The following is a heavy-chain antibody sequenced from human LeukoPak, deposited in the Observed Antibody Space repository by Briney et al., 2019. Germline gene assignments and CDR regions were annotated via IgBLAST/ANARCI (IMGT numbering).Heavy chain of an antibody. CDR3: ASGGSGYCSGGSCYAFSYFDY. V-gene: IGHV1-2*02. CDR2: INPNSGGT. J-gene: IGHJ4*02. D-gene: IGHD2-15*01. CDR1: GYTFTGYY. Sequence: GASVKVSCKASGYTFTGYYMHWVRQAPGQGLEWMGWINPNSGGTNYAQKFQGRVTMTRDTSISTAYMELSRLRSDDAAVYYCASGGSGYCSGGSCYAFSYFDYWGQGTLVTVSS.